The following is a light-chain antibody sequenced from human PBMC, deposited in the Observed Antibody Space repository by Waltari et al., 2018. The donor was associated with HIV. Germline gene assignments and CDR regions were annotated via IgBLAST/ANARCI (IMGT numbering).Light chain of an antibody. CDR1: SSDIGVYNY. V-gene: IGLV2-11*01. J-gene: IGLJ2*01. CDR2: DVS. CDR3: CSYGGRRI. Sequence: QSALTQPRSVSGSPGQSVTISCTGTSSDIGVYNYVSWYQQHAGKAPKLVIYDVSKRPSGVPDRFSGSKSGNTASLTISGLQPEDEADCHCCSYGGRRIFAGGTKLTVL.